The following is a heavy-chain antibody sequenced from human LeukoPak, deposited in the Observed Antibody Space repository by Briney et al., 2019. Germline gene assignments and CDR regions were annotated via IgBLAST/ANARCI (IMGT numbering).Heavy chain of an antibody. J-gene: IGHJ4*02. CDR2: ISGSSSPI. Sequence: GGSLRLSCVASGFTFTPYSMNWVRQAPGKGLEWVSYISGSSSPIYYADSVKGRFTISRDNVKSSVYLQMNSLRAEDTAMYYCARGTSLDYWGQGTLVTVSS. CDR3: ARGTSLDY. CDR1: GFTFTPYS. V-gene: IGHV3-48*01.